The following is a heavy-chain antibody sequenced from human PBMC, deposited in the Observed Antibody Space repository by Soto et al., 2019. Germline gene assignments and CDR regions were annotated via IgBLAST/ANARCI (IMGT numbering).Heavy chain of an antibody. Sequence: GGSLRLSCSASGFTFSSYAMHWVRQAPGKGLEYVSSISINGGSTHYADSVKGRFTISRDNSRNTQYLQMSSLRADDTAVYYCVKGEFYYDSSAYNPFDSWGQGTLVTVSS. CDR2: ISINGGST. J-gene: IGHJ4*02. CDR1: GFTFSSYA. CDR3: VKGEFYYDSSAYNPFDS. V-gene: IGHV3-64D*06. D-gene: IGHD3-22*01.